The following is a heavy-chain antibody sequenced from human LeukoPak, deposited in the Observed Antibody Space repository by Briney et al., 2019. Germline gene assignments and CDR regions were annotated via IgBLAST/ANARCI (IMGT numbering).Heavy chain of an antibody. J-gene: IGHJ4*02. CDR2: IKQDGSEK. D-gene: IGHD5-18*01. CDR1: GFTFRSYW. Sequence: GGSLRLSCAASGFTFRSYWMTWVRQAPGKGLEWVANIKQDGSEKFYVDSVKGRFTISRDNAKNSLYLQMNSLRAEDTAVYYCARDGGYSYGRLDYWGQGTLVTVSS. V-gene: IGHV3-7*01. CDR3: ARDGGYSYGRLDY.